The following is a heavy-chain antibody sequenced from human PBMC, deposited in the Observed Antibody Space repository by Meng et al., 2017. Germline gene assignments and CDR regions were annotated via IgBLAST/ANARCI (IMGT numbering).Heavy chain of an antibody. CDR3: ARRGIAARPFYY. CDR1: GGSFNGYY. D-gene: IGHD6-6*01. CDR2: INHSGST. V-gene: IGHV4-34*01. Sequence: QVQLQQGVAGLLKPSETLSRTCAVYGGSFNGYYWSWIRQPPGKGLEWIGEINHSGSTNYNPSLKSRVTISVDTSKNQFSLKLSSVTAADTAVYYCARRGIAARPFYYWGQGTLVTVSS. J-gene: IGHJ4*02.